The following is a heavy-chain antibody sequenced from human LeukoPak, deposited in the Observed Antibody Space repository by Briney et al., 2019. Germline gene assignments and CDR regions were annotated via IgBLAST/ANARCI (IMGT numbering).Heavy chain of an antibody. J-gene: IGHJ4*02. CDR2: ISYDGSNK. Sequence: GGSLRLSCAASGFTFSNYNINWVRQAPGKGLEWVAVISYDGSNKYYADSVKGRFTISRDNSKNTLYLQMNSLRAEDTAVYYCARELGVAAAGRSSWVALDYWGQGTLVTVSS. CDR1: GFTFSNYN. V-gene: IGHV3-30-3*01. D-gene: IGHD6-13*01. CDR3: ARELGVAAAGRSSWVALDY.